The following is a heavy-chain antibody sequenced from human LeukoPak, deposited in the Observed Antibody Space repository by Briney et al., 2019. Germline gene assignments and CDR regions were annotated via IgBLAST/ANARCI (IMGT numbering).Heavy chain of an antibody. D-gene: IGHD3-10*01. CDR2: ISAYNGNT. CDR3: ARPQYYYGSGPIGY. CDR1: GYTFTSYG. Sequence: GASVKVSCKASGYTFTSYGISWVRQAPGQGLEWMGWISAYNGNTNYAQKLQGRVTMTTDTSTSTAYMELRSLRSDDTAVYYCARPQYYYGSGPIGYWGQGTLVTVSS. J-gene: IGHJ4*02. V-gene: IGHV1-18*01.